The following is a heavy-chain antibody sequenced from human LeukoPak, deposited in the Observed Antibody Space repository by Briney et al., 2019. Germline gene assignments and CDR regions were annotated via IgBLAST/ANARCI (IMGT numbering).Heavy chain of an antibody. CDR2: ISYDGSNK. J-gene: IGHJ4*02. D-gene: IGHD4-17*01. Sequence: GGSLRLSCAASGFTFSSYGMHWARQAPGKGLEWVAVISYDGSNKYYADSVKGRFTISRDNSKNTLYLQMNSLRAEDTAVYYCAKDESLRDWGQGTLVTVSS. V-gene: IGHV3-30*18. CDR1: GFTFSSYG. CDR3: AKDESLRD.